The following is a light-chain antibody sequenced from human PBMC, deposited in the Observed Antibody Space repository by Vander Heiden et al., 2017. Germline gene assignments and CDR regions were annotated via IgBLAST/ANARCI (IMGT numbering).Light chain of an antibody. V-gene: IGLV1-40*01. CDR3: QSYDSSLSARV. J-gene: IGLJ3*02. Sequence: QSVLTQPPSVSRAPAQRVTISCTGSRSNIGAGFDVHWYQQLPGAAPKLLIYGKSNRPSGVPDRFSDSKSDTSASLAITGLQAEDGADYYCQSYDSSLSARVFGGGTKLTV. CDR2: GKS. CDR1: RSNIGAGFD.